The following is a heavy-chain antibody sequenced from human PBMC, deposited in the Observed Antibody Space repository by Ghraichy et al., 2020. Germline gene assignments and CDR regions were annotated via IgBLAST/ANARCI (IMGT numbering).Heavy chain of an antibody. V-gene: IGHV3-23*01. CDR3: VKCRTGSTYSALDY. CDR2: VSGSGNNT. J-gene: IGHJ4*02. D-gene: IGHD2-8*02. Sequence: GGSLRLSCAASGFTFGSYAMSWVRQAPGKGLEWVSVVSGSGNNTYYAGSVKGRFTISRDNSKSTVSLQMNSLRAEDTALYYCVKCRTGSTYSALDYWGQGSLLTVSS. CDR1: GFTFGSYA.